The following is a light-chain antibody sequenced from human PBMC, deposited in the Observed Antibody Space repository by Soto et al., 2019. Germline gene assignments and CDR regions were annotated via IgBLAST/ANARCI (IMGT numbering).Light chain of an antibody. CDR1: ESLSTY. CDR3: QNYNDWPFT. CDR2: GAS. Sequence: EIVMTQSPATLSVSPGERVTLSGRASESLSTYLAWYQQKPGQAPKLLIYGASTKATGIPARFSGSGSATDFTLPISSLQSAEFAVYYWQNYNDWPFTFGQGTKLEL. V-gene: IGKV3-15*01. J-gene: IGKJ2*01.